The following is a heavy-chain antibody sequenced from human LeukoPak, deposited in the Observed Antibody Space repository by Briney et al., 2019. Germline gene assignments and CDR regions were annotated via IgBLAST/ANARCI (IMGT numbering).Heavy chain of an antibody. V-gene: IGHV1-2*02. D-gene: IGHD3-10*01. Sequence: ASVKVSCKASGYTFTGYYMHWVRQAPGQGLEWMGWINPNSGGTNYAQKFQGRVTMTRDTSISTAYMELSGLRSDDTAVYYCARDARGSGSLAYYFDYWGQGTLVTVSS. CDR3: ARDARGSGSLAYYFDY. J-gene: IGHJ4*02. CDR1: GYTFTGYY. CDR2: INPNSGGT.